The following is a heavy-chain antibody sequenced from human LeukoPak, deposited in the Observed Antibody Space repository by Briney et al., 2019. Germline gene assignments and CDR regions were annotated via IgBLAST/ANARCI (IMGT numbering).Heavy chain of an antibody. CDR2: ISSSSYI. V-gene: IGHV3-21*01. Sequence: GGSLRLSCAASGFTFNTYSMNWVRQAPGKGLEWVSSISSSSYIYYADSVKGRFTISRDNAKNSLYLQMNSLRAEDTAVYYCARDLGRSGYYTIDALDIWGQGTMVTVSS. CDR1: GFTFNTYS. D-gene: IGHD3-22*01. J-gene: IGHJ3*02. CDR3: ARDLGRSGYYTIDALDI.